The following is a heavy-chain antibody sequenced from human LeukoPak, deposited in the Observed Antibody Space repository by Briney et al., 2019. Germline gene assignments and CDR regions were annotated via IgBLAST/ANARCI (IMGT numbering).Heavy chain of an antibody. J-gene: IGHJ4*02. CDR1: GFTFSTYS. CDR2: IISSSSYI. D-gene: IGHD4-17*01. Sequence: GGSLRLSCVDSGFTFSTYSMNWVRQAPGKGLEWVSSIISSSSYIYYGDSVKGRFTISRDNAKNSLYLQMNSLRAEDTAVYYCARDGAVTNGLYFDYWGRGTLVTVSS. CDR3: ARDGAVTNGLYFDY. V-gene: IGHV3-21*01.